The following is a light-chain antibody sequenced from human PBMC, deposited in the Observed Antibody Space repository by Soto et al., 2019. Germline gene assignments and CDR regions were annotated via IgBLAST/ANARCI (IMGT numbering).Light chain of an antibody. J-gene: IGKJ1*01. Sequence: DIQMTPSHSPMSASVGDRVTINCRASQGINSWLAWYPTKPGKDPKLMIYAASNLQSGVTSRFSGSGSGTDFNLTLRSLQPEDCATYYGKQANSFPWPVGNGNKVDIK. CDR1: QGINSW. V-gene: IGKV1-12*01. CDR2: AAS. CDR3: KQANSFPWP.